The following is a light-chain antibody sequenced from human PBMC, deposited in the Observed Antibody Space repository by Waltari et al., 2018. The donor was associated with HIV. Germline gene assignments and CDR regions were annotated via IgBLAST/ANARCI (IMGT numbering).Light chain of an antibody. CDR3: QSYDSSLSGYV. V-gene: IGLV1-40*01. Sequence: QSVLTPPPSLSGAPGQRVTIPCTGTSPTYGAGYDAHWYQRLPGTAPKLLIYGNSNRPSGVPDRFSGSKSGTSASLAITGLQAEDEADYYCQSYDSSLSGYVFGTGTKVTVL. J-gene: IGLJ1*01. CDR1: SPTYGAGYD. CDR2: GNS.